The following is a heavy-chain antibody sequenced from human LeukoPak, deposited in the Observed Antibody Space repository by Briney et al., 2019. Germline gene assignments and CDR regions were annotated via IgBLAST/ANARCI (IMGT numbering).Heavy chain of an antibody. Sequence: SETLSLTCTVSVGSISSYYWSWIRQPPGKGLEWIGYIYYSGSANYNPSLKSRVTISVDTSKNQFSLKLSSVTSAGTAVYYCARGGGPYRYSWFDPWGQGTLVTVSS. CDR1: VGSISSYY. D-gene: IGHD3-16*02. J-gene: IGHJ5*02. V-gene: IGHV4-59*01. CDR2: IYYSGSA. CDR3: ARGGGPYRYSWFDP.